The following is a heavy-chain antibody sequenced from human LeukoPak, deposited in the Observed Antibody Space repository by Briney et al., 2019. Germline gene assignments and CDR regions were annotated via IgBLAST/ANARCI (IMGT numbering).Heavy chain of an antibody. V-gene: IGHV3-21*01. D-gene: IGHD5-24*01. CDR3: AKDAQSDY. J-gene: IGHJ4*02. Sequence: GGSLRLSCAASRFTFSSYSMNWLRQAPGQGLEWVSSISSSGSNIYYTVSVRGSFTIYRDNAKNSLYLQMSSRRAEEAGVYHCAKDAQSDYWGKGHLVTVPT. CDR1: RFTFSSYS. CDR2: ISSSGSNI.